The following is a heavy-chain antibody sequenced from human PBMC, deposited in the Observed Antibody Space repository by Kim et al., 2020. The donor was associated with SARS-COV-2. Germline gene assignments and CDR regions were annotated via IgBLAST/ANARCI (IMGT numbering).Heavy chain of an antibody. J-gene: IGHJ4*02. CDR2: INHSGTT. CDR3: AGGLASGYDQTVYFDY. CDR1: GGSFSGYY. D-gene: IGHD5-12*01. V-gene: IGHV4-34*01. Sequence: SETLSLTCAVYGGSFSGYYWTWIRQPPGEGLEWIGEINHSGTTYYTPSLKSRVTISVDTSKNQFSLKLSSVTAADTAVYYCAGGLASGYDQTVYFDYWGQRMLVTVSS.